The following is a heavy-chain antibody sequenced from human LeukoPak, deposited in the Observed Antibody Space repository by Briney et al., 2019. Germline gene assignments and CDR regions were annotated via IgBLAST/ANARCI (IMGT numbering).Heavy chain of an antibody. J-gene: IGHJ4*02. CDR3: ARDPFTMVRGVISDDDY. Sequence: ASVKVSCKASGYTFTCYYMHWVRQAPRQGLEWMGWINPNSGGTNYAQKFQGRVTMTRDTSISTAYMELSRLRSDDTAVYYCARDPFTMVRGVISDDDYWGQGTLVTVSS. D-gene: IGHD3-10*01. CDR1: GYTFTCYY. CDR2: INPNSGGT. V-gene: IGHV1-2*02.